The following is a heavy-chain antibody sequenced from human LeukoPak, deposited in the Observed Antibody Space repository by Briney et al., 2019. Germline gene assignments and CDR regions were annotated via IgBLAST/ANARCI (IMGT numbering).Heavy chain of an antibody. V-gene: IGHV3-23*01. Sequence: GGSLRLSCAVPGFTLSDYGMSWVRQAPGKGLEWVAGIGDSGGRTKYADSVKGRFTISRDNSKNTLYLQMNSLRAEDTAVYFCAKRGVVIRVILVGFHKEAYYFDSWGQGALVTVS. J-gene: IGHJ4*02. CDR2: IGDSGGRT. CDR3: AKRGVVIRVILVGFHKEAYYFDS. D-gene: IGHD3-22*01. CDR1: GFTLSDYG.